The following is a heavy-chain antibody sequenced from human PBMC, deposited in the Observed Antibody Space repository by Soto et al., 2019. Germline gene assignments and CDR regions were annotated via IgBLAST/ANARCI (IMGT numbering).Heavy chain of an antibody. V-gene: IGHV5-51*01. CDR1: GYSFSSYW. CDR3: ARAKQLGFGAFDI. CDR2: IYPGDSDT. Sequence: GESLKISCKGSGYSFSSYWIGWVRQMPGKGLEWMGIIYPGDSDTRYSPSFQGRVTITADESTSTAHMELSSLRSEDTAVYYCARAKQLGFGAFDIWGQGTMVTVSS. D-gene: IGHD6-6*01. J-gene: IGHJ3*02.